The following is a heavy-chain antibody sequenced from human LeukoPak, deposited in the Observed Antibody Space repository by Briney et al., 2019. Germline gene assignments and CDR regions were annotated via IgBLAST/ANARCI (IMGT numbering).Heavy chain of an antibody. J-gene: IGHJ4*02. V-gene: IGHV3-30*03. CDR1: GFTFGSYW. Sequence: GGSLRLSCAASGFTFGSYWMHWVRQAPGKGLEWVAVISYDGRQKYYADSVKGRFTISRDNSKDTVYLQMNSLRDEDSATYYCVRVFLESLTAGYFDHWGQGTLVTVSP. CDR2: ISYDGRQK. D-gene: IGHD3-3*01. CDR3: VRVFLESLTAGYFDH.